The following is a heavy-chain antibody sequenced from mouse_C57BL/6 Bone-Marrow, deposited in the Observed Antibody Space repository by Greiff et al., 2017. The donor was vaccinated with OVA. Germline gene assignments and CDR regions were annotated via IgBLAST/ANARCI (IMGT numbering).Heavy chain of an antibody. Sequence: VQLQQSGAELVRPGTSVKVSCKASGYAFTNYLIEWVKQRPGQGLEWIGVINPGSGGTNYNETFKGKATLTADKSSSTAYMQLSSLTSEDSAVYFCARPLDYWGQGTTLTVSS. CDR2: INPGSGGT. V-gene: IGHV1-54*01. J-gene: IGHJ2*01. CDR3: ARPLDY. CDR1: GYAFTNYL.